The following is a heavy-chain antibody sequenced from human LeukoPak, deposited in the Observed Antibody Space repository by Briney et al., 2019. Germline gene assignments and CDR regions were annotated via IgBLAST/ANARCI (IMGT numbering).Heavy chain of an antibody. CDR2: IYSDGKV. CDR3: AGRHCSGGGCYFAGADPFDY. J-gene: IGHJ4*02. D-gene: IGHD2-15*01. Sequence: GGSLRLSCAASGYTFSSYAMSWVRQAPGKGLEWVSVIYSDGKVYYIDSVKGRFTISRDTSKNTVYLQMNSLRVEDTAVYFCAGRHCSGGGCYFAGADPFDYWGQGTLVTVSS. CDR1: GYTFSSYA. V-gene: IGHV3-66*01.